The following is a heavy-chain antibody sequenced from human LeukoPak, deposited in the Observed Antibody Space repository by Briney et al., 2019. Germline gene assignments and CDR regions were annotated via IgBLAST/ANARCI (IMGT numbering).Heavy chain of an antibody. D-gene: IGHD3-10*02. J-gene: IGHJ6*04. V-gene: IGHV3-48*04. CDR2: ISSSGSTI. Sequence: GGSLRLSCAASGFSFSSYSMNWVRQAPGKGLEWVSYISSSGSTIYYADSVKGRFTISRDNAENSLYLQMNSLRAEDTAVYYCAELGITMIGGVWGKGTTVTISS. CDR3: AELGITMIGGV. CDR1: GFSFSSYS.